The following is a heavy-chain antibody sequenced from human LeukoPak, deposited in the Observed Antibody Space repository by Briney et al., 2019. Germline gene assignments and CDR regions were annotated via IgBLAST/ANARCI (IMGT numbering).Heavy chain of an antibody. CDR1: GFTFSSYS. CDR3: ARDGSVATPIDY. J-gene: IGHJ4*02. CDR2: ISSSSRYI. Sequence: SGGSLRLSCAASGFTFSSYSMNWVRQAPGKGLEWVSSISSSSRYIYYADSVRGRFTISRYNAKNSLYLQMNSLRAEYTAVYYCARDGSVATPIDYWGQGTLVTVSS. D-gene: IGHD2-15*01. V-gene: IGHV3-21*01.